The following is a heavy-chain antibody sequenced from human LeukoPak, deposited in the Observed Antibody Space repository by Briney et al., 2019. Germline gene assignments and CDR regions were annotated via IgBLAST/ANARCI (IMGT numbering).Heavy chain of an antibody. CDR3: ARVLFGYSYGYYFDY. CDR2: IWYDGSNK. D-gene: IGHD5-18*01. V-gene: IGHV3-33*08. Sequence: PGGSLRLSCAASGFTFSDYWMTWVRQAPGKGLEWVAVIWYDGSNKYYADSVKGRFTISRDNSKNTLYLQMNSLRAEDTAVYYCARVLFGYSYGYYFDYWGQGTLVTVSS. CDR1: GFTFSDYW. J-gene: IGHJ4*02.